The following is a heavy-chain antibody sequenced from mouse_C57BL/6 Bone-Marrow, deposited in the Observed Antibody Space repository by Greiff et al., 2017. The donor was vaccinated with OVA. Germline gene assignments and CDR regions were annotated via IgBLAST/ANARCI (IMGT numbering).Heavy chain of an antibody. CDR3: ARDYWDYAMDY. V-gene: IGHV1-18*01. D-gene: IGHD4-1*01. J-gene: IGHJ4*01. CDR2: INPNNGGT. Sequence: EVQLQQSGPELVKPGASVKIPCKASGYTFTDYNMDWVKQSHGKSLEWIGDINPNNGGTIYNQTFKGKATLTVDKSSSTAYMARRSLTSEDTAVYYCARDYWDYAMDYWGQGTSVTVSS. CDR1: GYTFTDYN.